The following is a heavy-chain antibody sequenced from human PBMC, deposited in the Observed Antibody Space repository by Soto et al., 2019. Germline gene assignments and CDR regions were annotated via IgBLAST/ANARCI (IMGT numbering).Heavy chain of an antibody. CDR3: AKDTYYYSSSGYYVFAS. CDR2: IIPIFGTA. CDR1: GGTFSSYA. Sequence: SVKVSCKASGGTFSSYAISWVRQAPGQGLEWMGGIIPIFGTANYAQKFQGRVTITADESTSTAYMELSSLRAEDTAVYYCAKDTYYYSSSGYYVFASWGQGTLVTVSS. J-gene: IGHJ4*02. D-gene: IGHD3-22*01. V-gene: IGHV1-69*13.